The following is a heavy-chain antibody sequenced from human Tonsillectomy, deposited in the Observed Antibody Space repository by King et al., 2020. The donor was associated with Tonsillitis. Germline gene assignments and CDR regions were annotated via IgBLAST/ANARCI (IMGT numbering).Heavy chain of an antibody. V-gene: IGHV3-21*01. CDR3: ARDGGNTYGSYYYWFDP. D-gene: IGHD5-18*01. Sequence: VQLVESGGGLVKPGGSLRLSCAASGFTFSSYTMNWVRQAPGKGLEWVSSISSSSGYIYYADSVKGRFTISRDNAKNSLYLQMNSLRAEDTAVYYCARDGGNTYGSYYYWFDPWGQGTLVTVSS. CDR1: GFTFSSYT. J-gene: IGHJ5*02. CDR2: ISSSSGYI.